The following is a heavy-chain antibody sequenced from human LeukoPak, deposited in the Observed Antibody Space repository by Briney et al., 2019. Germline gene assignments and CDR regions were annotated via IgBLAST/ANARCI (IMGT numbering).Heavy chain of an antibody. V-gene: IGHV3-48*04. CDR1: GFSFSGYS. CDR3: AKDGPPGYYGSGSYYFDSYYFDY. CDR2: ISSNTNAI. Sequence: GGSLRLSCAASGFSFSGYSMNWVRQAPGKGLEWVSYISSNTNAIYYSDSVKGRFTISRDNAKNSLWLQMNSLRAEDTAVYYCAKDGPPGYYGSGSYYFDSYYFDYWGQGTLVTVSS. J-gene: IGHJ4*02. D-gene: IGHD3-10*01.